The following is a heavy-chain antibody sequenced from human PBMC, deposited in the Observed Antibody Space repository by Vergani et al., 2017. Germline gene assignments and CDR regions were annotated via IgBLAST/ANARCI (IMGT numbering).Heavy chain of an antibody. J-gene: IGHJ4*02. CDR2: IYHSGST. CDR1: GGSISSSSYY. Sequence: QLQLQESGPGLVKPSETLSLTCTVSGGSISSSSYYWGWIRQPPGKGLEWIGSIYHSGSTYYNPSLKSRVTISVDTSKNQFSLKLSSVTAADTAVYYCARYYDILTGYSPFDYWGQGTLVTVSS. V-gene: IGHV4-39*07. D-gene: IGHD3-9*01. CDR3: ARYYDILTGYSPFDY.